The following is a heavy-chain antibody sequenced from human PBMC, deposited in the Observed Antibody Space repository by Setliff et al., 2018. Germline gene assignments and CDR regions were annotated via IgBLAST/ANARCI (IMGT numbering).Heavy chain of an antibody. CDR1: GYTFTSYY. V-gene: IGHV1-3*01. CDR3: ARRGDGNGYYYGY. Sequence: ASVKVFCKASGYTFTSYYMHWVRQAPGHGQRLEWMGWINAANDNTKYSQKFQGRVTFTRDTSASTAYMELSSLGSEDTAIYYCARRGDGNGYYYGYWGQGTLVTVSS. D-gene: IGHD3-22*01. CDR2: INAANDNT. J-gene: IGHJ4*02.